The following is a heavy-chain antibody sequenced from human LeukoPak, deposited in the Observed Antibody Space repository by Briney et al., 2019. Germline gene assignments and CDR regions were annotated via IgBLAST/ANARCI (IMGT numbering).Heavy chain of an antibody. Sequence: PGGSLRLSCAASGFTFSSYAMSWVRQAPGKGLEWVSAISGSGGSTYYADSVKGRFTISRDNSKNTLYLQMNSLRAEDTAVYYCAKGQLLWFGPGYYFDYWGQGTLVTVSS. CDR3: AKGQLLWFGPGYYFDY. CDR2: ISGSGGST. D-gene: IGHD3-10*01. V-gene: IGHV3-23*01. J-gene: IGHJ4*02. CDR1: GFTFSSYA.